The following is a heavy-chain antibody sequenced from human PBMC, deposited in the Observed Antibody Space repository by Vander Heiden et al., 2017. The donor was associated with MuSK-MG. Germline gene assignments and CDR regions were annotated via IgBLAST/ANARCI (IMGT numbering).Heavy chain of an antibody. V-gene: IGHV4-4*07. Sequence: QVQLQESGPGLVKPSETLSLSCTVSGGSLSNYHWNWIRQPGGKGLEWIGRISTSGSTYYNPSLKSRVTMSVDTSKNQFSLKLSSVTAADTAVYYCAKEKSPQDYDFWSGYYNVFDCWGQGTLVTVSS. D-gene: IGHD3-3*01. CDR2: ISTSGST. CDR1: GGSLSNYH. J-gene: IGHJ4*02. CDR3: AKEKSPQDYDFWSGYYNVFDC.